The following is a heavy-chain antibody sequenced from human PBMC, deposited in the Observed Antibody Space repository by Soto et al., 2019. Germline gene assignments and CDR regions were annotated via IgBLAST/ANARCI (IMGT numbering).Heavy chain of an antibody. CDR3: AKARCYTTDCYVPDS. J-gene: IGHJ5*01. V-gene: IGHV3-30-3*01. CDR2: ISYDGSNK. CDR1: GFTFSSYA. Sequence: GSLRLSCAASGFTFSSYAMHWVRQAPGKGLEWVAVISYDGSNKYYADSVKGRFTISRDNSKNTLYLQMNSLRAEDTAMYYCAKARCYTTDCYVPDSWGQGTLVTVSS. D-gene: IGHD2-21*02.